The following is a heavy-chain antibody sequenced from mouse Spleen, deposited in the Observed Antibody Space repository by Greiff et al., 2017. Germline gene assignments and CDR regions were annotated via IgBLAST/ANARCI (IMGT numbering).Heavy chain of an antibody. J-gene: IGHJ4*01. CDR1: GFTFSSYA. CDR3: ARHSTTATDYAMDY. D-gene: IGHD1-2*01. CDR2: ISSGGSYT. V-gene: IGHV5-9-3*01. Sequence: EVKLVESGGGLVKPEGSLKLSCAASGFTFSSYAMSWVRQTPEKRLEWVATISSGGSYTYYPDSVKGRFTISRDNAKNTLYLQMSSLRSEDTAMYYCARHSTTATDYAMDYWGQGTSVTVSS.